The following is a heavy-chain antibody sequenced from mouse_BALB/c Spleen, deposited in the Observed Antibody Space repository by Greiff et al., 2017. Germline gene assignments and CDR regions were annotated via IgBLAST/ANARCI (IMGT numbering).Heavy chain of an antibody. CDR3: ARGTFSYYGSSYEEGYAMDY. Sequence: LVKTGASVKISCKASGYSFTGYYMHWVKQSHGKSLEWIGYISCYNGATSYNQKFKGKATFTVDTSSSTAYMQFNSLTSEDSAVYYCARGTFSYYGSSYEEGYAMDYWGQGTSVTVSS. D-gene: IGHD1-1*01. CDR1: GYSFTGYY. V-gene: IGHV1S34*01. J-gene: IGHJ4*01. CDR2: ISCYNGAT.